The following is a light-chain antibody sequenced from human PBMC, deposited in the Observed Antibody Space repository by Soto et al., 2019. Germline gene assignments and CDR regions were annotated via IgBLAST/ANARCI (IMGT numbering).Light chain of an antibody. CDR2: GAS. CDR3: LQLNTYPWT. CDR1: QSVATN. V-gene: IGKV3-15*01. J-gene: IGKJ1*01. Sequence: EAVLTQSPATLSVSPVERVTLSCRASQSVATNLAWYQQRPGQAPRLLIYGASKRAIGLPARFSGSGSGTEFTLTISSLQPEDVATYYCLQLNTYPWTFGQGTKVDNK.